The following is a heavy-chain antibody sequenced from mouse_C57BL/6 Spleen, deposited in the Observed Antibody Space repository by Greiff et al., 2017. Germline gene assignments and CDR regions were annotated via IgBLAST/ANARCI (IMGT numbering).Heavy chain of an antibody. Sequence: QVQLKQPGAELVMPGASVKLSCKASGYTFTSYWMHWVKQRPGQGLEWIGEIDPSDSYTNYNQKFKGKSTLTVDKSSSTAYMQLSSLTSEDSAVYYCARRDLLYWGQGTSVTVSS. D-gene: IGHD2-1*01. V-gene: IGHV1-69*01. J-gene: IGHJ4*01. CDR2: IDPSDSYT. CDR3: ARRDLLY. CDR1: GYTFTSYW.